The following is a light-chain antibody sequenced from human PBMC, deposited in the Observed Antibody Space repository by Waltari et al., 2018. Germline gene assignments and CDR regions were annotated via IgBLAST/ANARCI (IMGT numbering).Light chain of an antibody. CDR3: TSYESGGTWV. J-gene: IGLJ3*02. CDR2: DVI. V-gene: IGLV2-14*03. CDR1: IIYIGGYNY. Sequence: QSALTQPASVSGSPGQSITIPCTGTIIYIGGYNYVSWYQQHPGKAPKVMIYDVIKRPSGVSNRFSGSKSGNTASLTISGLQADDEADYYCTSYESGGTWVFGGGTKVTV.